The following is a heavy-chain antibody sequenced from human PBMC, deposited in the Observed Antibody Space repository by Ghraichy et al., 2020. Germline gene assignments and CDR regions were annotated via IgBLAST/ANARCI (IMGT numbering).Heavy chain of an antibody. CDR3: AKCRVHWELYCGMDV. CDR1: GFTFDDYA. V-gene: IGHV3-9*01. J-gene: IGHJ6*02. CDR2: ISWNSGSI. Sequence: SLNISCAASGFTFDDYAMHWVRQAPGKGLEWVSGISWNSGSIGYADSVKGRFTISRDNAKNSLYLQMNSLRAEDTALYYCAKCRVHWELYCGMDVWGQGTTVTVSS. D-gene: IGHD1-26*01.